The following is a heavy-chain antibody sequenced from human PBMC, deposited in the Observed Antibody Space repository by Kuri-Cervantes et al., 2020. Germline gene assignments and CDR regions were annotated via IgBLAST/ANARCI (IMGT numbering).Heavy chain of an antibody. CDR3: AIRPRDYYDSSGDRYGMDV. D-gene: IGHD3-22*01. CDR1: GFTFSSYA. Sequence: GESLKISCAASGFTFSSYAMSWVRQAPGKGLEWVSAISGSGGSTYYADSVKGRSTISRDNSKNTLYLQMNSLRAEDTAVYYCAIRPRDYYDSSGDRYGMDVWGQGTTVPSP. V-gene: IGHV3-23*01. J-gene: IGHJ6*02. CDR2: ISGSGGST.